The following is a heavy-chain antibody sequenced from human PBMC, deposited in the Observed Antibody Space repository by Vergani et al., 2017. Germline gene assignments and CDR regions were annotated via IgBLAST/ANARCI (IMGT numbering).Heavy chain of an antibody. D-gene: IGHD3-10*01. CDR1: GGTFSSYA. Sequence: QVQLVQSGAEVKKPGSSVKVSCKASGGTFSSYAISWVRQAPGQGLEWMGGIIPIFGTANYAQKFQGRVTITADESTSTAYMELSSLRSEDTAVYYCAKQTGGHVGFGGPIDYWGQGTLVTVSS. CDR3: AKQTGGHVGFGGPIDY. V-gene: IGHV1-69*01. CDR2: IIPIFGTA. J-gene: IGHJ4*02.